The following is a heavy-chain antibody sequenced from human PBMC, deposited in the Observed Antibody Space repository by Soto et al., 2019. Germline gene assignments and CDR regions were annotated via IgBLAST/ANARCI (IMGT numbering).Heavy chain of an antibody. D-gene: IGHD5-12*01. CDR1: GYTFTNYD. J-gene: IGHJ6*02. CDR2: ISTYNGDT. CDR3: AREGVAPYYYYGMDV. Sequence: GASVKVSCKASGYTFTNYDINWVRQAPGQGLEWMGWISTYNGDTNYAQTFQGRVTMTTDTSTSTVHMEVRSLRSDDTAVYYCAREGVAPYYYYGMDVWGQGTPVTVSS. V-gene: IGHV1-18*01.